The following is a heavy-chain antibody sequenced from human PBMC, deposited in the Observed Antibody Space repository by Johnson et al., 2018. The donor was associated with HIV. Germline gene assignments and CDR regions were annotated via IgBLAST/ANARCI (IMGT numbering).Heavy chain of an antibody. D-gene: IGHD3-22*01. CDR1: GFTFSSYA. Sequence: VQLVESGGGVVRPGGSLRLSCAASGFTFSSYAMSWVRQAPGKGLEWVANINQDGSEKYYVDSVKGRFTISRDNAQNSLYLQMNSLRAEDRAVYYCARLSMIVVLITPGAFDIWGQGTMVTVSS. J-gene: IGHJ3*02. CDR3: ARLSMIVVLITPGAFDI. CDR2: INQDGSEK. V-gene: IGHV3-7*01.